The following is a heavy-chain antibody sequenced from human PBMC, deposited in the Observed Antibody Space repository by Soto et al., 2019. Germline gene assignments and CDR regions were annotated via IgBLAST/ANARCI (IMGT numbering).Heavy chain of an antibody. CDR2: IYYSGST. CDR3: ARELRGYSGYPSGYYYYYMDV. D-gene: IGHD5-12*01. J-gene: IGHJ6*03. CDR1: GGSISSYY. Sequence: SETLSLTCTVSGGSISSYYWSWIRQPPGKGLEWIGYIYYSGSTNYNPSLKSRVTISVDTSKNQFSLKLSSVTAADTAVYYCARELRGYSGYPSGYYYYYMDVWGKGTTVTVSS. V-gene: IGHV4-59*01.